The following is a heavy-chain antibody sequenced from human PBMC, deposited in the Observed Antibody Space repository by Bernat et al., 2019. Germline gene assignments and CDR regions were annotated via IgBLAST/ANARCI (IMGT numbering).Heavy chain of an antibody. D-gene: IGHD5-12*01. CDR3: ARDPAYSGYDLDAVY. V-gene: IGHV1-69*08. Sequence: QVQLVQSGAEVKKPGSSVKVSCKASGGTFSSYTISWVRQAPGQGLEWMGRIIPILGIANYAQKFQEKVTVTADKYTSTAYMELSSLRSEDTAVYYCARDPAYSGYDLDAVYWGQGTLVTVSS. J-gene: IGHJ4*02. CDR1: GGTFSSYT. CDR2: IIPILGIA.